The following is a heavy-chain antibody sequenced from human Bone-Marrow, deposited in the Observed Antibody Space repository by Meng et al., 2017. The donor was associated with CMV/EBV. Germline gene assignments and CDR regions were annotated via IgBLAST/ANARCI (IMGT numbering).Heavy chain of an antibody. CDR1: GYTFTSYG. Sequence: SVNVSRMASGYTFTSYGISWLRQAPGQGLEWMGWISAYNGNTNYAQKLQGRVTMTTDTSTSTAYMELRSLRSDDTDVYYCARDEGGSSGSCDYWGQGTLVTVSS. CDR2: ISAYNGNT. D-gene: IGHD3-22*01. CDR3: ARDEGGSSGSCDY. V-gene: IGHV1-18*01. J-gene: IGHJ4*02.